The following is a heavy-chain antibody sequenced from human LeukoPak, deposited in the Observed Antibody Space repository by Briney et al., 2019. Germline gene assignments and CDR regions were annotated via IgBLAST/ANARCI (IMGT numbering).Heavy chain of an antibody. CDR2: IRSQKYGGTT. CDR1: GFTFADFG. Sequence: GGSLRLSCTTSGFTFADFGVSWVRQAPGKGLEWVGFIRSQKYGGTTELVASVKDRFTISRDDSTSIAYLQMNNLKTEDTAMYFCTRVPGLGYYDTSGYYYFDYWGQGTPVTVSS. J-gene: IGHJ4*02. V-gene: IGHV3-49*04. CDR3: TRVPGLGYYDTSGYYYFDY. D-gene: IGHD3-22*01.